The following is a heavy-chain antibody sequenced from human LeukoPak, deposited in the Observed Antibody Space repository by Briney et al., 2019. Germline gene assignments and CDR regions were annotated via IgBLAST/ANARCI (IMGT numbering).Heavy chain of an antibody. CDR2: MYYSGST. J-gene: IGHJ4*01. Sequence: SETLSLTCTVSSGSISSTSYYWGWIRQPPGMGLEWIGSMYYSGSTYYNPSLKSRVTISVDTSKSQFSLKLSSVTAADTAVYYCAREMRSPRGGFDYWDQEPWSPSPQ. V-gene: IGHV4-39*07. CDR1: SGSISSTSYY. D-gene: IGHD3-10*01. CDR3: AREMRSPRGGFDY.